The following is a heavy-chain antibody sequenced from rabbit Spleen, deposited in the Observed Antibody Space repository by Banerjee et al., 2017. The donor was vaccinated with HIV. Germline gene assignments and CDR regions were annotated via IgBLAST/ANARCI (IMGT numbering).Heavy chain of an antibody. CDR3: ARDGAGGSYFAL. CDR2: IFSADGST. J-gene: IGHJ4*01. CDR1: GFSLSSGYD. V-gene: IGHV1S40*01. D-gene: IGHD8-1*01. Sequence: QSLEESGGDLVKPGGTLTLTCKASGFSLSSGYDIYWVRQAPGKGPEWIACIFSADGSTYYANWVNGRFTISRTSSTTVTLQMASLTAADTATYFCARDGAGGSYFALWGQGTLVT.